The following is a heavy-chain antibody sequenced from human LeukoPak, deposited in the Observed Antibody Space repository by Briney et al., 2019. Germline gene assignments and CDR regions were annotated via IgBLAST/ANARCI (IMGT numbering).Heavy chain of an antibody. D-gene: IGHD3-16*02. V-gene: IGHV4-34*01. J-gene: IGHJ6*04. Sequence: PSETLSLTCAVYGGSFSGYYWSWIRQPPGKGLEWIGEINHSGSTNYNPSLKSRVTISVDTSKNQFSLKLSSVTAADTAVYYWARGGGIMVGGVRRGGMKVWGKGPRSPSPQ. CDR2: INHSGST. CDR3: ARGGGIMVGGVRRGGMKV. CDR1: GGSFSGYY.